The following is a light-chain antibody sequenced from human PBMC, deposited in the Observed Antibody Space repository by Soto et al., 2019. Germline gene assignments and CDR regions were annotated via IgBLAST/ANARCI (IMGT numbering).Light chain of an antibody. J-gene: IGKJ4*01. Sequence: AIQMTQSPSSLSASVGDRVTITCRASQDIGNDLAWYQQRPGKAPKLLIYAASSLQSGVPSRFSGSGSGTDFTLTISSLQPGDFATYYCLQDYNFPLTFGGGTKVEI. CDR3: LQDYNFPLT. CDR2: AAS. CDR1: QDIGND. V-gene: IGKV1-6*01.